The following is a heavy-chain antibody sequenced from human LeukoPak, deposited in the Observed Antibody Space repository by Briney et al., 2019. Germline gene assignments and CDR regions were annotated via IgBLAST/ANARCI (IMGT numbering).Heavy chain of an antibody. CDR1: GFTFSSCA. V-gene: IGHV3-23*01. J-gene: IGHJ4*02. Sequence: GGSLRLSCAASGFTFSSCAMTWVRQAPGRGLEWVSGISGSGGSTYYADSVKGRFTISRDNSKNTLYLQMNSLRAEDTAVYYCAKGSYSSGWYESDYWGQGTLVTVSS. CDR3: AKGSYSSGWYESDY. CDR2: ISGSGGST. D-gene: IGHD6-19*01.